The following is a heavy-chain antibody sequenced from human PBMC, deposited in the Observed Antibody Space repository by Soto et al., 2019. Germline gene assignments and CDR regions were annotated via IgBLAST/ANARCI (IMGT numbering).Heavy chain of an antibody. D-gene: IGHD1-1*01. Sequence: EVQLLESGGGLVQSGGSLRLSCAASGFTFSSYAMGWVRQAPGKGLEWVSAISGGGGSTYYADSVKGRFTISRDNSKNTLYLQMNSLSTEDTAVYYCAKVTYNNRHLPPFDYWGLGTLVTVSS. CDR3: AKVTYNNRHLPPFDY. CDR2: ISGGGGST. CDR1: GFTFSSYA. J-gene: IGHJ4*02. V-gene: IGHV3-23*01.